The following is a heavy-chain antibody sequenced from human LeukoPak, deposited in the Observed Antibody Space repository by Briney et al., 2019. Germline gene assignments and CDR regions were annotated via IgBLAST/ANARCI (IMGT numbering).Heavy chain of an antibody. CDR2: IYTSGST. Sequence: SETPSLTCTVSGGSISSGSYYWSWIRQPAGKGLEWIGRIYTSGSTNYNPSLKSRVTISVDTSKNQFSLKLSSVTAADTAVYYCARDRYYYDGTLDYWGQGTLVTVSS. CDR3: ARDRYYYDGTLDY. V-gene: IGHV4-61*02. D-gene: IGHD3-22*01. J-gene: IGHJ4*02. CDR1: GGSISSGSYY.